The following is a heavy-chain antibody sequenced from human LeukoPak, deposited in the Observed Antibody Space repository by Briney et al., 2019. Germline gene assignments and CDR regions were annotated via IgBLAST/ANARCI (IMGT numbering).Heavy chain of an antibody. J-gene: IGHJ4*02. D-gene: IGHD5-18*01. CDR3: APRTDTAMVII. CDR1: GYTFTSYA. Sequence: ASAKVSCKASGYTFTSYAMHWVRQAPGQRLEWMGWINAGNGNTKYSQKFQGRVTITRDTSASTAYMELSSLRSEDTAVYYCAPRTDTAMVIIGGQGTLVTVSS. CDR2: INAGNGNT. V-gene: IGHV1-3*01.